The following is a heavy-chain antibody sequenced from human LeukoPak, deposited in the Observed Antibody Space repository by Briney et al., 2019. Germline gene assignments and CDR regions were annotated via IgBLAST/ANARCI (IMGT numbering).Heavy chain of an antibody. V-gene: IGHV3-30-3*01. CDR3: ARTGGYCSSTSCYGGRYFDY. CDR2: ISYDGSNK. Sequence: GGSLRLSCAASGFTFSSYAMHWVRQAPGKGLEWVAVISYDGSNKYYADSVKGRFTISIDNSKNTLYLQMNSLRAEDTAVYYCARTGGYCSSTSCYGGRYFDYWGQGTLVTVSS. CDR1: GFTFSSYA. D-gene: IGHD2-2*01. J-gene: IGHJ4*02.